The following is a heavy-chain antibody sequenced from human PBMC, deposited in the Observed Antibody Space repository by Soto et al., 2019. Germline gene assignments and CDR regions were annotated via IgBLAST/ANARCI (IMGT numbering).Heavy chain of an antibody. Sequence: WGSLRLSCAASGFTFSSYAMHLFRHSPLKWREWVAVISYDGSNKYYADSVKGRFTISRDNSKNTLYLQMNSLRAEDTAVYYCARDRRSRFLEWYYYYGMDVWGQGTTVTVSS. CDR1: GFTFSSYA. CDR2: ISYDGSNK. V-gene: IGHV3-30-3*01. J-gene: IGHJ6*02. D-gene: IGHD3-3*01. CDR3: ARDRRSRFLEWYYYYGMDV.